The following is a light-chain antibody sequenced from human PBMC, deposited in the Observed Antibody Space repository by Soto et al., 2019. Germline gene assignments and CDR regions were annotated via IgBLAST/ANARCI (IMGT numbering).Light chain of an antibody. V-gene: IGLV1-40*01. J-gene: IGLJ2*01. CDR3: QSFDFSLGGSVV. CDR1: SSNIGEGYD. CDR2: ANS. Sequence: QSVLTQPPSVSGAPGQRVTISCTGSSSNIGEGYDVHWYQQLPGTAPKLVIYANSNRPSGIPDRFSGSKSGSSASLAITGLQAEDEADYYCQSFDFSLGGSVVFGGGTKLTVL.